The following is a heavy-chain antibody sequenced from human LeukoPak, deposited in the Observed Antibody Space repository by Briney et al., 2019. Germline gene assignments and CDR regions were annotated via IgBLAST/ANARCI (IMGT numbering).Heavy chain of an antibody. CDR1: GGSISSSSYY. V-gene: IGHV4-39*01. CDR3: ASRFWSGYYYNWFDP. CDR2: IYYSGST. D-gene: IGHD3-3*01. J-gene: IGHJ5*02. Sequence: SETVSLTCTVSGGSISSSSYYWGWIRQPPGKGLEWIGSIYYSGSTYYNPSLKSRVTISVDTSKNQFSLKLSSVTAADTAVYYCASRFWSGYYYNWFDPWGQGTLVTVSS.